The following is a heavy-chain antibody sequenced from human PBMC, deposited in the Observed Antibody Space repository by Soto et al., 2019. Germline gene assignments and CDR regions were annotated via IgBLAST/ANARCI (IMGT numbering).Heavy chain of an antibody. J-gene: IGHJ4*02. CDR2: VYWDDSK. D-gene: IGHD2-2*01. V-gene: IGHV2-5*02. CDR1: GFSLSTRDVG. CDR3: AHCRGGVASF. Sequence: QITLNESGPPLVKPTQTLTLTCTFSGFSLSTRDVGVGWIRQPPGEALEWLGVVYWDDSKTYSPSLESRLTIPKDTSKNPVVLRMTKMDPVDTATYYCAHCRGGVASFWGQGTLVTVSS.